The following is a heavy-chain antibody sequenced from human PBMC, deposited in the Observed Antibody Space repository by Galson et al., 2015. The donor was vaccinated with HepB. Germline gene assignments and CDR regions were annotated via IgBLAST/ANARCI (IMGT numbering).Heavy chain of an antibody. J-gene: IGHJ4*02. CDR2: IRYDGSNK. D-gene: IGHD5-24*01. CDR1: GFTFSSYG. V-gene: IGHV3-30*02. CDR3: AKDRYRDGYNNNYFDY. Sequence: SLRLSCAASGFTFSSYGMHWVRQAPGKGLEWVAFIRYDGSNKYYEDSVKGRFTISRDNSKNTLYLQMNSLRAEDTAVYYCAKDRYRDGYNNNYFDYWGQGTLVTVSS.